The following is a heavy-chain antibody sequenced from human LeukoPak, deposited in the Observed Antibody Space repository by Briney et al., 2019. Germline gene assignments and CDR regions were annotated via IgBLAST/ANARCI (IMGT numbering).Heavy chain of an antibody. CDR2: ISAYNGNT. J-gene: IGHJ4*02. CDR3: ARGRPLYSVSTTFDY. Sequence: ASVKVSCKASGYTFTSYDINWVRQATGQGLEWMGWISAYNGNTNYAQKLQGRVTMTTDTSTSTAYMELRSLRSDDTAVYYCARGRPLYSVSTTFDYWGQGTLVTVSS. CDR1: GYTFTSYD. D-gene: IGHD1/OR15-1a*01. V-gene: IGHV1-18*01.